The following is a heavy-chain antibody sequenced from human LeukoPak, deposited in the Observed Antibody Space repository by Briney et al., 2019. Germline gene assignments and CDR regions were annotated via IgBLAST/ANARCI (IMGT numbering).Heavy chain of an antibody. J-gene: IGHJ5*02. CDR3: AKDQGS. CDR1: GFTFSTYA. CDR2: ISGTGGRT. V-gene: IGHV3-23*01. Sequence: PGGSLRLSCAASGFTFSTYAMNWVRQAPGKGLEWVSSISGTGGRTNYADSVKGRFTISRDNSKNTVNLQMNSLRAEDTAVYYCAKDQGSWGQGTLVTVSS.